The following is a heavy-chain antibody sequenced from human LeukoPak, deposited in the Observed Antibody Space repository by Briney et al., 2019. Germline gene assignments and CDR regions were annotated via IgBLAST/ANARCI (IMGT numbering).Heavy chain of an antibody. J-gene: IGHJ6*03. CDR2: VSSSGRT. CDR3: AREPSGYDYRYYYYMDV. V-gene: IGHV4-61*02. CDR1: GDSLSSGSFY. Sequence: PSQTLSLTCTVSGDSLSSGSFYWSWIRQAAGKGLEWIGRVSSSGRTTYNPSLKSRLTISVDTSKNQFPLKLSSVTAADTAVYYCAREPSGYDYRYYYYMDVWGKGTTVTISS. D-gene: IGHD5-12*01.